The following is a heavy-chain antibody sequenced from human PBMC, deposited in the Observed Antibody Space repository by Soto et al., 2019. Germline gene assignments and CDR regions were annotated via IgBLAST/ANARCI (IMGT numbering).Heavy chain of an antibody. D-gene: IGHD3-16*01. Sequence: GGSRRLSGTASGLTFNRHTMDGVRQDPGEGLEGVAVISYDGSYKFYADSVKGRFTISRGNSKSTLYLQMNRLTAADTAIYYCASDGLTAFRMIPPSDVDVWGQGTTVTVSS. J-gene: IGHJ6*02. CDR3: ASDGLTAFRMIPPSDVDV. V-gene: IGHV3-30-3*01. CDR2: ISYDGSYK. CDR1: GLTFNRHT.